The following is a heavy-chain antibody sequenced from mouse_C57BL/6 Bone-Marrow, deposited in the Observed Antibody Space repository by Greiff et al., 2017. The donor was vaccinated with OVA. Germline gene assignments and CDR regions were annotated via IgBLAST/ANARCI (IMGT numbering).Heavy chain of an antibody. Sequence: EVQLKESGPELVKPGASVKIPCKASGYTFTDYNMDWVKQSHGKSLEWIGDINPNNGGTIYNQKFKGKATLTVDKSSSTAYMELRSLTSEDTAVYYCARIPITTVVARDAMDYWGQGTSVTVSS. CDR3: ARIPITTVVARDAMDY. CDR1: GYTFTDYN. CDR2: INPNNGGT. V-gene: IGHV1-18*01. D-gene: IGHD1-1*01. J-gene: IGHJ4*01.